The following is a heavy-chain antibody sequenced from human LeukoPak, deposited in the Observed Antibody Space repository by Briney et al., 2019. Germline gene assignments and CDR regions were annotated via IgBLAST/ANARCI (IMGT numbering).Heavy chain of an antibody. CDR1: GFTFSNYA. J-gene: IGHJ6*02. V-gene: IGHV3-23*01. D-gene: IGHD2-2*01. CDR2: ISGSGGST. Sequence: RSGGSLRLSCAASGFTFSNYAMSWVRQAPGKGLEWVSTISGSGGSTYYADSVKGRFTISRDNSNNTLYLQLNSLRAEDTAVYYCAKSTSPLYYYYGMDVWGQGTTVTASS. CDR3: AKSTSPLYYYYGMDV.